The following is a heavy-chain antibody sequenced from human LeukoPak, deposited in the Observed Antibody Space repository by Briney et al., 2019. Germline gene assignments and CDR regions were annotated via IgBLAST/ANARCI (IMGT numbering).Heavy chain of an antibody. V-gene: IGHV3-11*04. J-gene: IGHJ4*02. CDR2: ISSSGSTI. CDR1: GFTFSDYY. CDR3: ARDRDVRHYYFDY. Sequence: GGSLRLSCAASGFTFSDYYMSWIRQAPGKGLEWVSYISSSGSTIYYADSVEGRFTISRDNAKNSLYLQMNSLRAEDTAVYYCARDRDVRHYYFDYWGQGTLVTVSS. D-gene: IGHD3-16*01.